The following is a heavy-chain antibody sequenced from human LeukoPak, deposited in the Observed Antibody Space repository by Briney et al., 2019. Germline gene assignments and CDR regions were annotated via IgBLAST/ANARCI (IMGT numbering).Heavy chain of an antibody. D-gene: IGHD6-13*01. CDR3: ARGRPRSSSWFYYYYGMDV. CDR2: TYYRSKWYN. Sequence: SQTLSLTCAISGDSVSSNSAAWNWIRQSPSRGLEWLGRTYYRSKWYNDYAVSAKSRITINPDTSKNQFSLQLNSVTPEDTAVYYCARGRPRSSSWFYYYYGMDVWGQGTTVTVSS. J-gene: IGHJ6*02. V-gene: IGHV6-1*01. CDR1: GDSVSSNSAA.